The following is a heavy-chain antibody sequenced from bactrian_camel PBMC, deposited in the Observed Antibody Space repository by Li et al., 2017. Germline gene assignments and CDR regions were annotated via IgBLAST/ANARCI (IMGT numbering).Heavy chain of an antibody. Sequence: VQLVESGGDLVQPGGSLRLSCAASGFSFSIYDMSWVRQAPGKGLEWLSSTGSGRGSTFYADSVKGRFTISRDNAKNTVYLQLNGLKTEDMAMYYCAKVSDESGWFYDFGYWGQGTQVTVS. CDR3: AKVSDESGWFYDFGY. D-gene: IGHD6*01. CDR2: TGSGRGST. CDR1: GFSFSIYD. V-gene: IGHV3S40*01. J-gene: IGHJ6*01.